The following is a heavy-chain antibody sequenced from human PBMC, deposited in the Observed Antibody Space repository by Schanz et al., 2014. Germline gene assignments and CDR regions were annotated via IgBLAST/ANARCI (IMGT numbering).Heavy chain of an antibody. D-gene: IGHD3-3*01. CDR1: GFTFSDYY. CDR2: ISGSSIHK. V-gene: IGHV3-11*03. CDR3: AKIWKAHHLTGRPGWSDGMDV. Sequence: PGGSLRLSCAASGFTFSDYYMAWIRQAPGKGLEWVSHISGSSIHKNYADSVKGRFSISRDNGETSVYLQINSLRVEDTAVYYCAKIWKAHHLTGRPGWSDGMDVWGQGTTVIVSS. J-gene: IGHJ6*02.